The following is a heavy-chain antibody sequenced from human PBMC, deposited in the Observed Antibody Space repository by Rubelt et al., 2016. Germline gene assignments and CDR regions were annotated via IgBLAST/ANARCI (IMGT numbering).Heavy chain of an antibody. V-gene: IGHV4-39*01. CDR3: ARLSRGWYYFDY. CDR2: IYYSGST. D-gene: IGHD6-19*01. CDR1: GGSISSSSYY. J-gene: IGHJ4*02. Sequence: QLQLQESGPGLVKPSETLSLTCTVSGGSISSSSYYWGWIRQPPGKGLEWIGSIYYSGSTYYNPSLKSRGTISVGTSKNQFSLKLSSVTAADTAVYYWARLSRGWYYFDYWGQGTLVTVSS.